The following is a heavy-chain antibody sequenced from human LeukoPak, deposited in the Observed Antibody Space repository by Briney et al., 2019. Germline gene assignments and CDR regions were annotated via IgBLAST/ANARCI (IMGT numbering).Heavy chain of an antibody. CDR1: GFTFSSYG. D-gene: IGHD2-2*01. CDR3: ARGLFVVVPAAIVSDFDY. V-gene: IGHV3-33*08. J-gene: IGHJ4*02. CDR2: IWYDGSNK. Sequence: GSLRLSCAASGFTFSSYGMHWVRQAPGKGLEWVAVIWYDGSNKYYADSVKGRFTISRDNSKNTLYLRMNSLRAEDTAVYYCARGLFVVVPAAIVSDFDYWGQGALVTVSS.